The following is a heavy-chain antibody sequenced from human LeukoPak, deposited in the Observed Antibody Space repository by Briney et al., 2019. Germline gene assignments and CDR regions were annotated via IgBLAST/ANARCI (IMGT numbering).Heavy chain of an antibody. D-gene: IGHD3-10*01. Sequence: ASVKVSCKASGYTFTSYGISWVRQAPGQGLEWMGWISAYNGNTNYAQKLQGRVTMTTDTSTSTTYMELRSLRSDDTAVYYCARGRLWFGSRHTELNYWGQGTLVTVSS. CDR1: GYTFTSYG. CDR3: ARGRLWFGSRHTELNY. J-gene: IGHJ4*02. V-gene: IGHV1-18*01. CDR2: ISAYNGNT.